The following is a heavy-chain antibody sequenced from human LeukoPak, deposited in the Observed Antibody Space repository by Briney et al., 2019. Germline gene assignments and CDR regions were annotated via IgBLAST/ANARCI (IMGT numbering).Heavy chain of an antibody. CDR2: IYDSGDT. J-gene: IGHJ4*02. Sequence: SETLSLTCTVSGASISDNYWSWIRQPPGKGLEWIGYIYDSGDTKSNPSLESRVTISVDTSKNQFSLNLTSVTAADTAVYYCARGGIRQTFDNWGQGTLVTVSS. D-gene: IGHD3-3*02. CDR1: GASISDNY. V-gene: IGHV4-59*01. CDR3: ARGGIRQTFDN.